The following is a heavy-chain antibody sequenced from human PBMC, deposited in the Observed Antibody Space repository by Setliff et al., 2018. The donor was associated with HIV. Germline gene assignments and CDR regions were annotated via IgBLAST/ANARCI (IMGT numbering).Heavy chain of an antibody. CDR2: IYYSGNT. D-gene: IGHD3-10*01. J-gene: IGHJ3*02. CDR1: GGSISSYY. Sequence: LSLTCTVSGGSISSYYWSWVRQPPGKGLEWIGYIYYSGNTHYNPSLKSRVTMSVDTSKNQFSLKLSSVTAADTAVYYCASSRGRYYGSVRAFDIWGQGTMVTVSS. CDR3: ASSRGRYYGSVRAFDI. V-gene: IGHV4-59*08.